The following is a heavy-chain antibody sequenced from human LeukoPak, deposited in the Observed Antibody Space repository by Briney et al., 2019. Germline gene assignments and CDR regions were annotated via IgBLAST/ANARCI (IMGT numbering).Heavy chain of an antibody. CDR2: INHSGST. CDR1: GGSFSGYY. CDR3: ARGGYGDYESH. J-gene: IGHJ4*02. V-gene: IGHV4-34*01. D-gene: IGHD4-17*01. Sequence: SETLSLTCAVYGGSFSGYYWSWIRQPPGKGLEWIGEINHSGSTNYNPSLKSRVTISVDTSKNQFSLKLSSVTAADTAVYYCARGGYGDYESHWGQGTLVTVS.